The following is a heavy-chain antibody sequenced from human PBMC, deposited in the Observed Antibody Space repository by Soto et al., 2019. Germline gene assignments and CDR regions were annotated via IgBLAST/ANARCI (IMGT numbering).Heavy chain of an antibody. D-gene: IGHD3-3*01. Sequence: QVQLVQSGAEVKKPGASVKVSCKASGYTFTSYGISWVRQAPGQGLEWMGWISAYNGNTNYAQKLPGRVTMTTDTSKSTAYMELRRLRSDDTAVYYCARKGGYFGVVIRNDAFDIWGQGTMVTVSS. CDR1: GYTFTSYG. CDR3: ARKGGYFGVVIRNDAFDI. CDR2: ISAYNGNT. V-gene: IGHV1-18*04. J-gene: IGHJ3*02.